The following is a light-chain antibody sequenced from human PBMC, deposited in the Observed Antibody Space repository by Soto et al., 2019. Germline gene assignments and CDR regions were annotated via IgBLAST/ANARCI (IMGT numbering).Light chain of an antibody. CDR3: QQSYSTPIT. CDR1: QTISTY. CDR2: AAS. V-gene: IGKV1-39*01. J-gene: IGKJ5*01. Sequence: DIPMTQSPASLSASVGDRVTITCWTSQTISTYLNWYQQKPGKAPEVLIYAASNLQSGVPSRFSGSGSGTDFTLTISSLQPADSATYYCQQSYSTPITFGQGTRVEIK.